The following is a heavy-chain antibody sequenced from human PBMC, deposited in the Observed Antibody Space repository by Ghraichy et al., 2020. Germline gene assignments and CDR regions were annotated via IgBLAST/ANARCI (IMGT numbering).Heavy chain of an antibody. Sequence: GSLRLSCAPSRLKFTFSDYGMTWFRQAPGKGLEWVSTISANGGESHYADSVKGRFTISRDNSRDTLFLHMDILRVEDTAMYYCARDPDFDWGQGTLVTVSS. CDR1: RLKFTFSDYG. J-gene: IGHJ4*02. V-gene: IGHV3-23*01. CDR3: ARDPDFD. CDR2: ISANGGES. D-gene: IGHD3-3*01.